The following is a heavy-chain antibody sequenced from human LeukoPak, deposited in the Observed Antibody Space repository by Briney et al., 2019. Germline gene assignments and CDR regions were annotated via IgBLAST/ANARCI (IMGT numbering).Heavy chain of an antibody. Sequence: GGSLRLSCAASEFTFSNCAMSWVRQTAGKGLEWVSTISGSSGSTYYADSVKGRFTISRDNSKDTLYVQMNSLRAEDTAIYFCAKNRDGGGFNYWGQGTLVTVSS. J-gene: IGHJ4*02. D-gene: IGHD3-16*01. V-gene: IGHV3-23*01. CDR3: AKNRDGGGFNY. CDR2: ISGSSGST. CDR1: EFTFSNCA.